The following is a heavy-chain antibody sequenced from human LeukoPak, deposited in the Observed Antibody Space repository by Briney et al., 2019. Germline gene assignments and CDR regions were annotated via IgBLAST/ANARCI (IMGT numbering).Heavy chain of an antibody. CDR2: INTNGGAT. CDR1: GFTFISYA. V-gene: IGHV3-64*01. D-gene: IGHD1-7*01. J-gene: IGHJ4*02. CDR3: ARAQTGATSYIFDV. Sequence: PGGSLRHSCAASGFTFISYAMYWVRQAPGKGLEYVSGINTNGGATFYAKSVKGRFTISRDDSKNTLYLHMGSLRGEDMAVYYCARAQTGATSYIFDVWGQGTMVAVSS.